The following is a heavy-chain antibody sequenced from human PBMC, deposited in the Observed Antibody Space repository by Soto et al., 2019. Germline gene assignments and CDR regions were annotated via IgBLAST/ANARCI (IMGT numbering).Heavy chain of an antibody. J-gene: IGHJ4*02. D-gene: IGHD3-22*01. CDR3: ARDDKYHTSGIDY. CDR2: IYYSGTT. Sequence: SETLSLTCTVSGGSINSDDYYWSWIRQPPGKGLEWIGYIYYSGTTYYNPSLKSRVTISVDTSKNQFSLRLTSVTAADTAVYYCARDDKYHTSGIDYWGQGTLVTLSS. CDR1: GGSINSDDYY. V-gene: IGHV4-30-4*01.